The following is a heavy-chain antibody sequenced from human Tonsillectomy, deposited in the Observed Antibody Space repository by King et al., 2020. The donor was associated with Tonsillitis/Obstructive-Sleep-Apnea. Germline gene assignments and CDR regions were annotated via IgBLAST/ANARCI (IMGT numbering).Heavy chain of an antibody. D-gene: IGHD2-8*01. Sequence: VQLVESGGGVVQAGTSLRLSCIASGFTFTSYSIHWVHQAPGKGLEWVAVIWWDGSNKYYADSVKGRFSISKDDSKNTVYLQMSSLRAEDTAVYYCARDIYSAGVGYFDDWGQGTLVTVSS. CDR1: GFTFTSYS. V-gene: IGHV3-33*01. CDR2: IWWDGSNK. J-gene: IGHJ4*02. CDR3: ARDIYSAGVGYFDD.